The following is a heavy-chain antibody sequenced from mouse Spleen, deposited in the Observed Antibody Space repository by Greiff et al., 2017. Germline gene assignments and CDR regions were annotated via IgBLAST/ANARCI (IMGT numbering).Heavy chain of an antibody. V-gene: IGHV1-55*01. CDR1: GYTFTSYW. CDR3: ARGDGNYGGFAY. J-gene: IGHJ3*01. Sequence: QVQLQQPGAELVKPGASVKMSCKASGYTFTSYWITWVKQRPGQALEWIGDIYPGSGSTNYNEKFKSKATLTVDTSSSTAYMQLSSLTSEDSAVYYCARGDGNYGGFAYWGQGTLVTVSA. D-gene: IGHD2-1*01. CDR2: IYPGSGST.